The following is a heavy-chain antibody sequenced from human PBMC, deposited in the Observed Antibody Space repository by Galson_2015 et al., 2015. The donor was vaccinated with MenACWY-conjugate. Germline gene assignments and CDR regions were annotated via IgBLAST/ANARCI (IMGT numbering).Heavy chain of an antibody. Sequence: SLRLSCAASGFTFSSYAMSWVRQAPGKGLEWVSTISGSGRSTYFADSVKGRFTISRDNSKNTLYLQMNSLRAEDTAVYYCAKDIRGRQDLHYYGMDVWGQGTTVYVSS. CDR2: ISGSGRST. CDR1: GFTFSSYA. CDR3: AKDIRGRQDLHYYGMDV. J-gene: IGHJ6*02. V-gene: IGHV3-23*01. D-gene: IGHD3-3*02.